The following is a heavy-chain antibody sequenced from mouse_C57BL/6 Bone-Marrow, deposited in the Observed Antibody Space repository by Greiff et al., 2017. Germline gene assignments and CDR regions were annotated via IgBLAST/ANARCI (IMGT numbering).Heavy chain of an antibody. CDR2: IWRGGST. J-gene: IGHJ1*03. CDR1: GFSLTSYG. V-gene: IGHV2-5*01. D-gene: IGHD2-4*01. CDR3: AKIYYDYDGWYFDV. Sequence: VQLQQSGPGLVQPSQSLSITCTVSGFSLTSYGVHWVRQSPGKGLEWLGVIWRGGSTDYNAAFMSRLSITKDNSKSQVFFKMNSLQADDTAIYYCAKIYYDYDGWYFDVWGTGTTVTVSS.